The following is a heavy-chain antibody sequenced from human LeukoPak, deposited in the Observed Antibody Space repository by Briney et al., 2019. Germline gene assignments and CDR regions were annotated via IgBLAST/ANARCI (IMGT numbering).Heavy chain of an antibody. D-gene: IGHD3-16*02. CDR2: INHSGST. J-gene: IGHJ4*02. Sequence: SETLSLTCAVYGGSFSGYYWSWIRQPPGKGLEWIGEINHSGSTNYNPSLKSRVTISVDTSKNQFSLKLSSVAAADTAVYYCARGHYDYVWGSYRLNNFDYWGQGTLVTVSS. V-gene: IGHV4-34*01. CDR3: ARGHYDYVWGSYRLNNFDY. CDR1: GGSFSGYY.